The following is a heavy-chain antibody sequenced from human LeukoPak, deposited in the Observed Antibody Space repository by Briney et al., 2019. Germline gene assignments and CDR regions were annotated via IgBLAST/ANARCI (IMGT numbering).Heavy chain of an antibody. D-gene: IGHD1-20*01. CDR3: VKAAGIIGTTYFDC. CDR2: ISGSGGNT. J-gene: IGHJ4*02. V-gene: IGHV3-23*01. CDR1: GFTFSSYA. Sequence: GGSLRLSCAASGFTFSSYAMSWVRQAPGKGLEWVSGISGSGGNTYYVDSVKGRFTISRDNSKNKFYLQMNSLRAEDTAVYYCVKAAGIIGTTYFDCWGQGTLVTVSS.